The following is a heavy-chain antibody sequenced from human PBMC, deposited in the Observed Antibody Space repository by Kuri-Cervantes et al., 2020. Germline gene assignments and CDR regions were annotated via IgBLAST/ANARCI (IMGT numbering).Heavy chain of an antibody. J-gene: IGHJ5*02. CDR3: ARDRGVGWFDP. V-gene: IGHV3-48*02. CDR1: GFTFSSYA. D-gene: IGHD1-26*01. Sequence: GGSLRLSCAASGFTFSSYAMHWVRQAPGKGLEWVSYISSSSSTIYYADSVKGRFTISRDNAKNSLYPQMNSLRDEDTAVYYCARDRGVGWFDPWGQGTLVTVSS. CDR2: ISSSSSTI.